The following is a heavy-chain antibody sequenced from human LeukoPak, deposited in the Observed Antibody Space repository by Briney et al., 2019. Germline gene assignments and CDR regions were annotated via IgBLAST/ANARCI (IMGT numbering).Heavy chain of an antibody. J-gene: IGHJ4*02. V-gene: IGHV3-23*01. Sequence: GGSLRLSCVASGFSFNIYAMTWARQAREKGLEWVSVIGDSSTHTYYADSVKGRFTISRDNSKNTLYLQMNSLRAEDTAVYYCAKRTSSSSSWSSWDYWGQGTLVTVSS. CDR2: IGDSSTHT. D-gene: IGHD6-13*01. CDR1: GFSFNIYA. CDR3: AKRTSSSSSWSSWDY.